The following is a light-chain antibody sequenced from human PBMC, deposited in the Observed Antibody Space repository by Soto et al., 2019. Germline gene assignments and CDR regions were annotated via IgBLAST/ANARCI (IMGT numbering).Light chain of an antibody. V-gene: IGLV1-47*01. Sequence: QSVLTQPPSASGTPGQRVTISCSGSTSNIGSNYVYWYQQFPGTAPKLLIYRNNQRPSGVPDRFSGSESGTSASLAISGLRSEDEADYYCAAWDDSLSARYVFGTGTKLTVL. J-gene: IGLJ1*01. CDR3: AAWDDSLSARYV. CDR2: RNN. CDR1: TSNIGSNY.